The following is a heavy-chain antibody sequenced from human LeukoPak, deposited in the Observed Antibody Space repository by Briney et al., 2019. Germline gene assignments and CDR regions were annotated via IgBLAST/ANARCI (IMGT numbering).Heavy chain of an antibody. J-gene: IGHJ1*01. D-gene: IGHD6-19*01. V-gene: IGHV3-21*01. CDR3: ARVSSSGWAAEYFQH. CDR1: GFTFSSYS. CDR2: TTSSSSYI. Sequence: GGSLRLSCAASGFTFSSYSMNWVRQAPGRGLEWVSSTTSSSSYIYYADSVKGRFTISRDNAKNSPYLQMNSLRAEDTAVYYCARVSSSGWAAEYFQHWGQGTLVTVSS.